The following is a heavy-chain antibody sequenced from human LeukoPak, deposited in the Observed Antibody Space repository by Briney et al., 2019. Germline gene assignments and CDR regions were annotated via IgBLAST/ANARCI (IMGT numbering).Heavy chain of an antibody. V-gene: IGHV3-23*01. CDR2: ITGSGVST. D-gene: IGHD2-2*01. CDR1: GFTLRNCA. J-gene: IGHJ4*02. CDR3: AKDLRGASCF. Sequence: TGGSLRLSCAASGFTLRNCAMSWVRQAPGKGLEWVSSITGSGVSTFFADSVRGRFTISRDNSKNTLYLQMDSLRAEDTALYYCAKDLRGASCFWGQGTLVTVSS.